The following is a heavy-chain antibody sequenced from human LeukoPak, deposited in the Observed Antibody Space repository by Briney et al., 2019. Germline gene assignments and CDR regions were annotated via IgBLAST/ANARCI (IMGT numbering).Heavy chain of an antibody. CDR3: ARGVTSPLDAFDI. D-gene: IGHD1-26*01. CDR1: GGSISSSSYY. Sequence: PSETLSLTCTVSGGSISSSSYYWGWIRQPPGKGLEWIGSIYYSGSTYYNPSLKSRVTISVDTSKNQFSLKLSSVTAADTAVYYCARGVTSPLDAFDIWGQGTMVTVSS. V-gene: IGHV4-39*01. J-gene: IGHJ3*02. CDR2: IYYSGST.